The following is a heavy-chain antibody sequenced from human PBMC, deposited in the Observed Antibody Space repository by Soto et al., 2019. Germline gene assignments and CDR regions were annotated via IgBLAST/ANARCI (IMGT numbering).Heavy chain of an antibody. Sequence: QVQLVQSGAEVKKPGASVKVSCKASGYTFTSYDINWVRQATGQGLEWMGWMNPNSGNTGYAQKFQGRVTMTRNTSISTAYMELSSLRSEDTAVYYCARVRSGGYGDPYYFDYWGQGTLVTVSS. CDR1: GYTFTSYD. CDR2: MNPNSGNT. D-gene: IGHD4-17*01. V-gene: IGHV1-8*01. J-gene: IGHJ4*02. CDR3: ARVRSGGYGDPYYFDY.